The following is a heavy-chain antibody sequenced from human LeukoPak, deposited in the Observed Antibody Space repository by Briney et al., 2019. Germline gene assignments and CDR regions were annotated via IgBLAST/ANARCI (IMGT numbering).Heavy chain of an antibody. CDR2: ISSNSSYI. Sequence: TGGSLRLSCAASGFTFSSYSMNWVRQAPGKGLEWVSSISSNSSYIYYADSVKGRFTISRDNAKNSLYLQMNSLRAEDTAVYYCARMPHPYYGSGSYYNENWGQGTLVTVSS. CDR1: GFTFSSYS. V-gene: IGHV3-21*01. J-gene: IGHJ4*02. D-gene: IGHD3-10*01. CDR3: ARMPHPYYGSGSYYNEN.